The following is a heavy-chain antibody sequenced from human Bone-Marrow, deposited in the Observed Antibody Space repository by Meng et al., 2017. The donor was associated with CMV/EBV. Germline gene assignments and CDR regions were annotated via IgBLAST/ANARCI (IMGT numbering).Heavy chain of an antibody. Sequence: GESLKISCAASGFTFSSYSINWVRQTPGKGLEWISYISSGGYLKYYADSLKGRFTISRDNAKNSVYLQMNSLRAEDTAVYYCARGEGIVVVPAAIPNYYYYGMDVWGQGTTVTVSS. V-gene: IGHV3-48*04. CDR1: GFTFSSYS. D-gene: IGHD2-2*02. CDR2: ISSGGYLK. CDR3: ARGEGIVVVPAAIPNYYYYGMDV. J-gene: IGHJ6*02.